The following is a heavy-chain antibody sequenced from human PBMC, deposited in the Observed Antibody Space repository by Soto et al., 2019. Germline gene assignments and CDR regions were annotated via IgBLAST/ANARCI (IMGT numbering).Heavy chain of an antibody. J-gene: IGHJ4*02. CDR3: AHTAPDYDFWSGYSEYYFDY. Sequence: SGPTLLNPTQTLTLTCTFSGFSLSTSGVGVGWIRQPPGKALEWLALIYWDDDKRYSPSLKSRLTITKDTSKNQVVLTMTNMDPVDTATYYCAHTAPDYDFWSGYSEYYFDYWGQGTLVTVSS. CDR2: IYWDDDK. V-gene: IGHV2-5*02. D-gene: IGHD3-3*01. CDR1: GFSLSTSGVG.